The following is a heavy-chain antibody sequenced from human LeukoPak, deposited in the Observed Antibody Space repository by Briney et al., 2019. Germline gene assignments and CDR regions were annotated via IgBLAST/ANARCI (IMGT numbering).Heavy chain of an antibody. Sequence: GGSLRLSCAASGFTFSNSWMSWVRQAPGKGLEWVANIKQDGSEKYYVDSVKGRFTISGDNAKRSLFLQMDSLRAEDTAVYYCARDASAYYWGQGTLVTVSS. J-gene: IGHJ4*02. CDR3: ARDASAYY. CDR1: GFTFSNSW. V-gene: IGHV3-7*01. CDR2: IKQDGSEK. D-gene: IGHD3-3*01.